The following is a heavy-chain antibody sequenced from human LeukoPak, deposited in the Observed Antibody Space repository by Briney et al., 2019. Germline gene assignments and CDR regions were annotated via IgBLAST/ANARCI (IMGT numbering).Heavy chain of an antibody. CDR1: GGSFGGYY. V-gene: IGHV4-34*01. Sequence: PETLSLTCAVYGGSFGGYYWSWIRQPPGKGLEWIGEINHSGSTNYNPSLKSRVTISVDTSKNQFSLKLSSVTAADTAVYYCARGFPYYYDSSGYWGQGTLVTVFS. D-gene: IGHD3-22*01. CDR3: ARGFPYYYDSSGY. J-gene: IGHJ4*02. CDR2: INHSGST.